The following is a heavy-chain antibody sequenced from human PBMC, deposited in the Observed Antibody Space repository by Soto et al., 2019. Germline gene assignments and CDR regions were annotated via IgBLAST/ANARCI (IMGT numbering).Heavy chain of an antibody. CDR2: IYYSGST. CDR1: GGSISSYY. Sequence: SSETLSLTCTVSGGSISSYYWSWIRQPPGKGLEWIGYIYYSGSTNYNPSLKSRVTISVDTSKNQFSLKLSSVTAADTAVYYCASGSGTAYPFDIWGQGTMVTVSS. D-gene: IGHD3-10*01. V-gene: IGHV4-59*01. J-gene: IGHJ3*02. CDR3: ASGSGTAYPFDI.